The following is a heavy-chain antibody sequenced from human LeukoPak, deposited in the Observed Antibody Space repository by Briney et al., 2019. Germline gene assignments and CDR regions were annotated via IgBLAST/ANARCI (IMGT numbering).Heavy chain of an antibody. J-gene: IGHJ3*01. CDR2: ISPNSGDT. Sequence: ASGNVSCKASGYTLTAYYIHWVRQAPGQGLEWMGWISPNSGDTDYAQKFQGRVTMTRDTPISTVYMALSSLRSDDTAMYYCARIISYGGSDGFDLWGQGTMVTVSS. CDR1: GYTLTAYY. CDR3: ARIISYGGSDGFDL. V-gene: IGHV1-2*02. D-gene: IGHD1-26*01.